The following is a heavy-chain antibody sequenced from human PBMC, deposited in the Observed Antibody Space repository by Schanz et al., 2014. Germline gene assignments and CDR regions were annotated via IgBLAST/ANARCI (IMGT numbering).Heavy chain of an antibody. J-gene: IGHJ4*02. Sequence: QMQLVQSGAEVRKTGSSVKVSCKASEYTFTYRYLHWVRQAPGQGLEWLGIINPSGVSTSSAQEFQGRVTMPRDTSTSTLQMELSSLRSEDTAVYYCARGGAYRSPSPVFYFDYWGQGTLVTVSS. CDR2: INPSGVST. CDR1: EYTFTYRY. V-gene: IGHV1-46*01. CDR3: ARGGAYRSPSPVFYFDY. D-gene: IGHD6-6*01.